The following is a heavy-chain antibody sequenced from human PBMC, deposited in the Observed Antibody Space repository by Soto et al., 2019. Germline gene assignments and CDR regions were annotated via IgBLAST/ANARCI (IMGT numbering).Heavy chain of an antibody. Sequence: QVQRVQSGAEVKKPGASVKVSCKASGYTFTSYGISWVRQAPGQGLEWMGWISAYNGNTKNAPKLQGRVTMTTDTSARPPYMVSRSLKCDDTAVYYCASVLGAQLVYSRAQGTLVPLSS. CDR3: ASVLGAQLVYS. J-gene: IGHJ5*01. CDR2: ISAYNGNT. D-gene: IGHD6-6*01. V-gene: IGHV1-18*01. CDR1: GYTFTSYG.